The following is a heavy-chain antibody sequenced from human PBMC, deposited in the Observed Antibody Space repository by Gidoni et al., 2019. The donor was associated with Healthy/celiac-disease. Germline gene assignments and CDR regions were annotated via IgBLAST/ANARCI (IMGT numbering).Heavy chain of an antibody. Sequence: EVQLLESGGGLVQPGGSLRPSRAASGFTFSSYAMSWVRQAPGKGLEWVSAISGSGGSTYYADSVKGRFTISRDNSKNTLYLQMNSLRAEDTAVYYCAKGWGWVAATDYFDYWGQGTLVTVSS. D-gene: IGHD2-15*01. J-gene: IGHJ4*02. CDR1: GFTFSSYA. CDR3: AKGWGWVAATDYFDY. CDR2: ISGSGGST. V-gene: IGHV3-23*01.